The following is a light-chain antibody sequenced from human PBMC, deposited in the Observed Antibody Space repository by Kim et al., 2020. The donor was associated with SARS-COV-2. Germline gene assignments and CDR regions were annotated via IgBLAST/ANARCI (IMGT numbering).Light chain of an antibody. CDR2: GAS. Sequence: VSPGERSTLSCRASETVYSYFAWYPQEPGQAPRLLIYGASTRSTGVPARFSGSGSGTEFTLTISSLQSEDFAVYFCQQYKNWPPYAFGQGTKLEI. CDR3: QQYKNWPPYA. J-gene: IGKJ2*01. V-gene: IGKV3-15*01. CDR1: ETVYSY.